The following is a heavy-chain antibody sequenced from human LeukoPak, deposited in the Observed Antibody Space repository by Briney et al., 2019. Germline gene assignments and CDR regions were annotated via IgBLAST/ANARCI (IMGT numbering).Heavy chain of an antibody. CDR3: ARGGRIYYFDY. CDR2: IYTSGST. V-gene: IGHV4-59*10. J-gene: IGHJ4*02. D-gene: IGHD2/OR15-2a*01. CDR1: GGSFSGYY. Sequence: SETLSLTCAVYGGSFSGYYWSWIRQPPGKGLEWIGRIYTSGSTNYNPSLKSRVTMSVDTSKNQFSLKLSSVTAADTAVYYCARGGRIYYFDYWGQGTLVTVSS.